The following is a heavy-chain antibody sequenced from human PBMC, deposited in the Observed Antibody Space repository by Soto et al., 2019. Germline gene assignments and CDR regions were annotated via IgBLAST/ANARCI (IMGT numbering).Heavy chain of an antibody. CDR2: IAYDGSNK. CDR1: GFTFSNYA. D-gene: IGHD4-17*01. J-gene: IGHJ4*02. V-gene: IGHV3-30-3*01. CDR3: ARDFFSTVTAVDY. Sequence: QVQLVDSGGGVVQPGRSLRLSCAASGFTFSNYAMHWVRQAPGKGLEWVAVIAYDGSNKYYADSVKGRFTISRDNSKNTVSLQMNSLRADATAVYFCARDFFSTVTAVDYWCQGTLVTVSS.